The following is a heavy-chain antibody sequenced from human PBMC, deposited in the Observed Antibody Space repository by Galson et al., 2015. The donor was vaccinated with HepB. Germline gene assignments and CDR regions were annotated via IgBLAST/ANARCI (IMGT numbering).Heavy chain of an antibody. V-gene: IGHV6-1*01. Sequence: CVISGDSVSSNIATWNLIRQSPSRGLEWLGRTYYRSKWYNDYAESVKSRITINSDTSKNQFSLQLNSVTPEDTAVYYCVRQADSTFDYWGQGTLVTVSS. CDR2: TYYRSKWYN. D-gene: IGHD3-22*01. CDR3: VRQADSTFDY. CDR1: GDSVSSNIAT. J-gene: IGHJ4*02.